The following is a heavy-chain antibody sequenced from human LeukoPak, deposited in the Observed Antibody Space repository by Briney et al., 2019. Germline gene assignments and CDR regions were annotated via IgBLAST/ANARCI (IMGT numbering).Heavy chain of an antibody. Sequence: SETLSLTCTVSGGSISSYYWSWVRQSPGKGLEWIGYIYYSGSTNYNPSLKSRVTISVDTSKNQFSLKLSSVTAADTAVYYCAGSVLRYFDAFDIWGQGTMVTVSS. CDR1: GGSISSYY. CDR3: AGSVLRYFDAFDI. CDR2: IYYSGST. D-gene: IGHD3-9*01. V-gene: IGHV4-59*01. J-gene: IGHJ3*02.